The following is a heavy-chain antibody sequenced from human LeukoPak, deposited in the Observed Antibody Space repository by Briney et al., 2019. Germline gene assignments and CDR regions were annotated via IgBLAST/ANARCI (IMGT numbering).Heavy chain of an antibody. CDR1: GGTFSSYA. J-gene: IGHJ5*02. CDR2: IIPIFGTA. CDR3: ARKRNYYGSSGYINWFDP. Sequence: SVKVSCKASGGTFSSYAISWVRQAPGQGLEWMGGIIPIFGTANYAQKFQGRVTITTDESTSTAYMELSSLRSEDTAVYYCARKRNYYGSSGYINWFDPWGQGTLVTVSS. V-gene: IGHV1-69*05. D-gene: IGHD3-22*01.